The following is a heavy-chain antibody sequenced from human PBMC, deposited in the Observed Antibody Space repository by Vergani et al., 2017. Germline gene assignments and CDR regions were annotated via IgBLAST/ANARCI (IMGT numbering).Heavy chain of an antibody. CDR1: GSSISSGSYY. Sequence: QVQLQESGPGLVKPSQTLSLTCTVSGSSISSGSYYWSWIRQPAGKGLEWIGRIYTSGSTNYNPSLKSRVTMSVDTSKNQFSLKLSSVTAADTAVYYCARENYYDFWSGYHTYYYYYMDVWGKGTTVTVSS. V-gene: IGHV4-61*02. CDR2: IYTSGST. J-gene: IGHJ6*03. CDR3: ARENYYDFWSGYHTYYYYYMDV. D-gene: IGHD3-3*01.